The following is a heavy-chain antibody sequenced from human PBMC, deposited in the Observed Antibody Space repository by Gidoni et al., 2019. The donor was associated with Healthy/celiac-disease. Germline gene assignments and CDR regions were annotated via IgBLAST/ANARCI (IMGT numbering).Heavy chain of an antibody. V-gene: IGHV3-23*04. CDR2: ISGSGGST. D-gene: IGHD2-21*02. CDR1: GFTFSSSA. J-gene: IGHJ6*02. CDR3: AKDVRLQPSGMDV. Sequence: EVQLVESGGGLVQPGGSLRLSRAASGFTFSSSAMSWVRQAPGKGLEWVSAISGSGGSTYYADSVKGRFTISRDNSKNTLYLQMNSLRAEDTAVYYCAKDVRLQPSGMDVWGQGTTVTVSS.